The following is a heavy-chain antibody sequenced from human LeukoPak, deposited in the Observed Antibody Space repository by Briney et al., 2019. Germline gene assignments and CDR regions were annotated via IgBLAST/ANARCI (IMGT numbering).Heavy chain of an antibody. D-gene: IGHD3-3*01. Sequence: SETLSLTCTVSGGSISSSSYYWGWIRQPPGKGLEWIGSIYYSGSTYYNPSLKSRVTISVDTSKNQFSLKLSSVTAADTAVYYCARANLYYDFWSGYYNLGRNQYGMDVWGQGTTVTVSS. J-gene: IGHJ6*02. V-gene: IGHV4-39*07. CDR1: GGSISSSSYY. CDR3: ARANLYYDFWSGYYNLGRNQYGMDV. CDR2: IYYSGST.